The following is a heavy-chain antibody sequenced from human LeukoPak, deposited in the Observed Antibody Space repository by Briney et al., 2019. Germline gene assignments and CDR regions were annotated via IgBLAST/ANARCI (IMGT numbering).Heavy chain of an antibody. CDR1: GFTFSNYA. D-gene: IGHD3-3*01. CDR2: LSPDGGRT. J-gene: IGHJ6*03. CDR3: AKVSAVFYMDV. V-gene: IGHV3-23*01. Sequence: GGSLRLSCAASGFTFSNYAMRWVRQAPGKGLEWVSALSPDGGRTHYADSVNGRFTISRDNSKNTPFLQMNSLRVDDTAIYYCAKVSAVFYMDVWGKGTTVTVSS.